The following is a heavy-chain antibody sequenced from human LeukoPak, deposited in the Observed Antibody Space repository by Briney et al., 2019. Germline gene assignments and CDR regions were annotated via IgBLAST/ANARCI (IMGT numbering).Heavy chain of an antibody. Sequence: PGGSLRLSCASSGFTFSTYGMHWVRQAPGKGLEWVAFIRYDGSDKYYADSVKGRFTISRDNSKNTLYLQMNSLRAEDTAVYYCAKYVRFDYWGQGTLVTVSS. CDR3: AKYVRFDY. CDR2: IRYDGSDK. J-gene: IGHJ4*02. D-gene: IGHD3-16*01. CDR1: GFTFSTYG. V-gene: IGHV3-30*02.